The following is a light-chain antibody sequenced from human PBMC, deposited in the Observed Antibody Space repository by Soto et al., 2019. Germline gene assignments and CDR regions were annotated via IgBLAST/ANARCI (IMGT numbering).Light chain of an antibody. V-gene: IGKV1-12*01. CDR2: AAS. CDR3: QQYYSFPWT. Sequence: DIQMTQSPSSVSASVGDRFAITCRASQGIYTWLAWYQQKPGKAPELLIYAASTLQSGVPSRFSGSGSGTDFTLTISCLQSEDFATYYCQQYYSFPWTFGQGTKVDIK. CDR1: QGIYTW. J-gene: IGKJ1*01.